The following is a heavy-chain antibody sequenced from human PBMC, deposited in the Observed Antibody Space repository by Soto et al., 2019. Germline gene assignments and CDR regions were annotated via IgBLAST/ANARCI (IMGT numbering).Heavy chain of an antibody. V-gene: IGHV1-18*01. J-gene: IGHJ4*01. Sequence: SGNVSFKASGYTFTHDGFSWGRQAPVQGPEWMGWITPYTGNTKFPQKFQGRVTMTTDRFTSTAYMELKSLTSDDTAVYYCARDRGSGSYYLGPFYFDYWGHGTQVTVYS. D-gene: IGHD1-26*01. CDR2: ITPYTGNT. CDR3: ARDRGSGSYYLGPFYFDY. CDR1: GYTFTHDG.